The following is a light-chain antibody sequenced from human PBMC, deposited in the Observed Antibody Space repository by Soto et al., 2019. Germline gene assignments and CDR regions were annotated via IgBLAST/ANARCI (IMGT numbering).Light chain of an antibody. CDR3: QQYGSSPRT. CDR1: QYISSSY. V-gene: IGKV3-20*01. Sequence: EIVLTQSPGTLSLSPGEGATLSCRTSQYISSSYLAWFQQKPGQAPRLLMYGSSSRATGIPDRFSGSGSGTDFTLTISRLEPEDFAVYYCQQYGSSPRTFGQGTKVDSK. CDR2: GSS. J-gene: IGKJ1*01.